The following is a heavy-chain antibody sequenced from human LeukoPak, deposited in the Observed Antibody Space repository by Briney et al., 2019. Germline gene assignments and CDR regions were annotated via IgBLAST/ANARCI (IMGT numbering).Heavy chain of an antibody. V-gene: IGHV1-69*13. CDR1: GGTFSSYA. CDR2: IIPIFGTA. Sequence: SVKVSCKASGGTFSSYAISWVRQAPGQGLEWMGGIIPIFGTANYAQKFQGRVTITADESTSTAYMELSSLRSEDTVVYYCARVLGYCTNGVCPGRWFDPWGQGTLVTVSS. J-gene: IGHJ5*02. D-gene: IGHD2-8*01. CDR3: ARVLGYCTNGVCPGRWFDP.